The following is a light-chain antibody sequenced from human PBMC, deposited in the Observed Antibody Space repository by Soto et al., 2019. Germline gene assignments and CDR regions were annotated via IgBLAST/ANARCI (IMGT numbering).Light chain of an antibody. CDR1: QSVSSN. CDR3: QQYKNWPPVT. J-gene: IGKJ2*01. V-gene: IGKV3-15*01. Sequence: EIVMTQSPATLSVSPGERVTLSCRASQSVSSNLAWYQQKPGQAPRLLIYGASTRATGIPARFSASGSGTDFTLTSSSLQSEDFAVDYCQQYKNWPPVTFGQGTKLEIK. CDR2: GAS.